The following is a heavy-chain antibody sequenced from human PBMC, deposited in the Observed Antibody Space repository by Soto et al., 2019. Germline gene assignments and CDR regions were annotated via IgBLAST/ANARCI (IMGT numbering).Heavy chain of an antibody. J-gene: IGHJ4*02. V-gene: IGHV3-30-3*01. Sequence: QVQLVESGGGVVQPGRSLRLSCAASGFTFSSYAMHWVRQAPGKGLEWVAVISYDGSNKYYADSVKGRFTISRDNSKNTLYLQMNSLRAEDTAVYYCASLYPGHYWGQGTLVTVSS. CDR2: ISYDGSNK. CDR3: ASLYPGHY. CDR1: GFTFSSYA.